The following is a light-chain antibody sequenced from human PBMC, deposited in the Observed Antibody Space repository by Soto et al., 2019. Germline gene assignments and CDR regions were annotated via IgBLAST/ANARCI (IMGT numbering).Light chain of an antibody. CDR3: SSDAGSNNLV. CDR2: EVS. CDR1: SSDVGGYNY. Sequence: SALTQPPSASGSPGQSVTISCTGTSSDVGGYNYVSWYQQHPGKAPKLMIYEVSERPSGVPDRFSGSKSSNTASLTVSGLQAEDEADYYCSSDAGSNNLVFGTGTKVTVL. J-gene: IGLJ1*01. V-gene: IGLV2-8*01.